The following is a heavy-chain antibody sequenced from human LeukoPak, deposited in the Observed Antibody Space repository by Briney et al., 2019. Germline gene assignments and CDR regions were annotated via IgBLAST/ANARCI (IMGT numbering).Heavy chain of an antibody. V-gene: IGHV4-59*01. CDR3: ARNFDSSSPFDI. D-gene: IGHD6-19*01. Sequence: SETLSLTCTVSGGSISTYYWSWIRHPPGKGLECIGYAYYTGSTNYNPSLKSRVTISIDTSKNQFSLRLTSVTAADTAVYYCARNFDSSSPFDIWGQGAMVTVSS. J-gene: IGHJ3*02. CDR2: AYYTGST. CDR1: GGSISTYY.